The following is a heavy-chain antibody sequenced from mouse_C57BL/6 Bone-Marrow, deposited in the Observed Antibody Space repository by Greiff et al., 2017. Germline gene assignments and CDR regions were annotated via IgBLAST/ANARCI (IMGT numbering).Heavy chain of an antibody. CDR1: GYTFTSYW. J-gene: IGHJ4*01. CDR3: ARRWLLPYYYAMDY. Sequence: QVQLQQPGAELVKPGASVKLSCKASGYTFTSYWMHWVRQRPGQGLEWIGMIHPNSGSTNYNKKFKSKAKLTVDKSASTAYMQLSIRTSEDSAVYYCARRWLLPYYYAMDYWGQGTSVTVSS. V-gene: IGHV1-64*01. D-gene: IGHD2-3*01. CDR2: IHPNSGST.